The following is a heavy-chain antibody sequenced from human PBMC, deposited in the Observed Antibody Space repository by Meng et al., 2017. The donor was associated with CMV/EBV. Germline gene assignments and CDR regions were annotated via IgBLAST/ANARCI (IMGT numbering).Heavy chain of an antibody. D-gene: IGHD3-10*01. CDR1: GFTFSDYY. J-gene: IGHJ6*02. Sequence: GESLKISCAASGFTFSDYYMSWIRQAPGKGLEWVGFIRSKAYGGTTEYAASVKGRFTISRDDSKSIAYLQMNSLKTEDTAVYYCTSLLLWFGELLDSPYGMDVWGQGTTVTVSS. V-gene: IGHV3-49*03. CDR2: IRSKAYGGTT. CDR3: TSLLLWFGELLDSPYGMDV.